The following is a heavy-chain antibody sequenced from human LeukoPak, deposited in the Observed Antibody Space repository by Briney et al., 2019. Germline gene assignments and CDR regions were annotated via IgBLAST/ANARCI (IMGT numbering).Heavy chain of an antibody. Sequence: ASVKVSCKVSGYTLTELSMHWVRQAPGKGLEWMGGFDPEDGETIYAQKFQGRVTMTEDTSTDTAYMELSSLRSEDTAVYYCATPTADSGSWYERIGYWGQGTLVTVSS. CDR3: ATPTADSGSWYERIGY. CDR2: FDPEDGET. CDR1: GYTLTELS. V-gene: IGHV1-24*01. D-gene: IGHD6-13*01. J-gene: IGHJ4*02.